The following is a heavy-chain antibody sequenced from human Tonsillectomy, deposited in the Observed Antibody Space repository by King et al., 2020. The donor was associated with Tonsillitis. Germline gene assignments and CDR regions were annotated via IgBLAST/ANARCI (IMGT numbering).Heavy chain of an antibody. CDR3: ASRGLGELIFLTFDS. CDR1: GGTFSSYA. CDR2: VIPLFGTA. J-gene: IGHJ4*02. V-gene: IGHV1-69*12. D-gene: IGHD3-16*01. Sequence: QLVQSGAEVKKPGSSVKVSCKASGGTFSSYAISWVRQAPGQGLEWMGGVIPLFGTANYAQKFQVRVTITADESTSTAYMELSSLRSEDTAVYDCASRGLGELIFLTFDSWGQGTLVTVSS.